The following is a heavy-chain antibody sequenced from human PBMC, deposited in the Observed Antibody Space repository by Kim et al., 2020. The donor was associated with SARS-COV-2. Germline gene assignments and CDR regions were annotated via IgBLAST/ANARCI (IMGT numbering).Heavy chain of an antibody. D-gene: IGHD6-13*01. V-gene: IGHV3-15*01. CDR3: ATDVYVWYSIFRH. J-gene: IGHJ1*01. CDR2: IRNKANGGTA. Sequence: GGSLRLSCTASGYIFSETYMTWVRQAPGKGLEWVGHIRNKANGGTADYAAFVKGRFIISRDDSENTLYLQINSLQTEDTAVYYCATDVYVWYSIFRHWG. CDR1: GYIFSETY.